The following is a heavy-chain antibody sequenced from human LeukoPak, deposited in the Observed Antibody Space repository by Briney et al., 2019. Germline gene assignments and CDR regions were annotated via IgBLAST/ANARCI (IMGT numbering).Heavy chain of an antibody. Sequence: PSETLSLTCTVSGGSISSGDYYWSWIRQPPGKGLEWIGYIYYSGSTYYNPSLKSRVTISVDTSKNQSSLKLSSVTAADTAVYYCARGRYYYDSSGYYLFDYWGQGTLVTVSS. J-gene: IGHJ4*02. CDR2: IYYSGST. CDR3: ARGRYYYDSSGYYLFDY. CDR1: GGSISSGDYY. V-gene: IGHV4-30-4*01. D-gene: IGHD3-22*01.